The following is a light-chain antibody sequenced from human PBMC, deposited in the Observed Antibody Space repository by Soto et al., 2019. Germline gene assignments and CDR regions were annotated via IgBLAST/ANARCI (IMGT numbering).Light chain of an antibody. Sequence: EIVLSQSPGTLSLSPGESATLSCRASQSDSNNYLAWYQHKPGQAPRLLIWGASNRATGIPDRFSGSGSGTDFTLTISRLEPEDFAVYYCQQYGSSGTFGQGTKVDIK. V-gene: IGKV3-20*01. J-gene: IGKJ1*01. CDR1: QSDSNNY. CDR2: GAS. CDR3: QQYGSSGT.